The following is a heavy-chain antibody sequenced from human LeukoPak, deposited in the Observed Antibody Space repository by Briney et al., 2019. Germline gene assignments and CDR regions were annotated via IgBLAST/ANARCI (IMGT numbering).Heavy chain of an antibody. V-gene: IGHV3-15*01. D-gene: IGHD5-18*01. CDR1: GFTFSNAW. J-gene: IGHJ3*01. CDR3: PTLRPYIQPR. Sequence: GGSLRLSCAASGFTFSNAWMSWVRQAPGKGLEWVGRIKSKTGGGTTDYAAPVRGRFNISRDHSKNTLYLQMNSLKTGDTAVEYCPTLRPYIQPRWGQGTMVTVSS. CDR2: IKSKTGGGTT.